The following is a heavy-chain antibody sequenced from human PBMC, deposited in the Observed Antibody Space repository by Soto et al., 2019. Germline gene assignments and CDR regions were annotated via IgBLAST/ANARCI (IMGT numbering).Heavy chain of an antibody. D-gene: IGHD2-2*01. CDR1: GGSISSYY. J-gene: IGHJ4*02. CDR3: ARHDVVVPAAIGYFDY. Sequence: SETLSLTCTVSGGSISSYYWSWIRQPPGKGLEWIGYIYYSGSINYNPSLKSRVTISVDTSKNQFSLKLSSVTAADTAVYYCARHDVVVPAAIGYFDYWGQGTLVTVSS. V-gene: IGHV4-59*08. CDR2: IYYSGSI.